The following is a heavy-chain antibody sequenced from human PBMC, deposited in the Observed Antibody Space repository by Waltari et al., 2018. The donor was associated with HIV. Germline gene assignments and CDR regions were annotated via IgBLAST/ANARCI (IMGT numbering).Heavy chain of an antibody. CDR3: ARSAATITLDY. D-gene: IGHD5-12*01. CDR2: IYYSGST. V-gene: IGHV4-39*07. Sequence: QLQLQESGPGLVKPSETLSLTCTVSGGSISSSSYYWGWIRQPPGKGLEWIGSIYYSGSTYYNPSLKSRVTISVDTSKNQFSLKLSSVTAADTAVYYCARSAATITLDYWGQGTLVTVSS. CDR1: GGSISSSSYY. J-gene: IGHJ4*02.